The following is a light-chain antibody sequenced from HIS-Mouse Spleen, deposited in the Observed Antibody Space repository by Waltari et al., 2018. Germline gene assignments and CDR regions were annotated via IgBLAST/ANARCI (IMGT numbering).Light chain of an antibody. V-gene: IGKV3-20*01. CDR2: GAS. CDR1: QSVSSSD. Sequence: EIVLTQYPGTLSLSPGERATLSCRASQSVSSSDLAWYQQKPGQAPRLLIYGASSRATGIPDRFSGSGSGTDFTLTISRLEPEDFAVYYCQQYGSSPPYTFGQGTKLEIK. J-gene: IGKJ2*01. CDR3: QQYGSSPPYT.